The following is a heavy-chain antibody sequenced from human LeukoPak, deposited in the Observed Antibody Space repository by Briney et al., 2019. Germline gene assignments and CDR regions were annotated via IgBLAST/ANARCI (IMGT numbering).Heavy chain of an antibody. V-gene: IGHV3-7*01. D-gene: IGHD5-18*01. CDR1: GFTFSSYW. J-gene: IGHJ4*02. CDR3: ASGYSYGYGGYFDY. CDR2: IKQDGSEK. Sequence: GGSLRLSCAASGFTFSSYWMSWVRQAPGKGLEWVANIKQDGSEKYYVDSVKGRFTISRDNAKNSLYLQMNSLRAEDTAAYYCASGYSYGYGGYFDYWGQGTLVTVSS.